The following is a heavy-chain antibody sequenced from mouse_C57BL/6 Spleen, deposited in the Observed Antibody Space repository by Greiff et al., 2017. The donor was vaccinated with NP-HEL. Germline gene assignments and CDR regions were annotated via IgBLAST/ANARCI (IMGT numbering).Heavy chain of an antibody. CDR1: GYSITSGYY. J-gene: IGHJ1*03. D-gene: IGHD2-4*01. Sequence: ESGPGLVKPSQSLSLTCSVTGYSITSGYYWNWIRQFPGNKLEWMGYISYDGSNNYNPSLKNRISITRDTSKNQFFLKLNSVTTEDTATYYCASDDYGWYFDVWGTGTTVTVSS. CDR2: ISYDGSN. V-gene: IGHV3-6*01. CDR3: ASDDYGWYFDV.